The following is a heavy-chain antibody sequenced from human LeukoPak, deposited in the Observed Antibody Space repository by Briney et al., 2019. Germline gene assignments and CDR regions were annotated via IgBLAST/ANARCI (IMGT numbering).Heavy chain of an antibody. D-gene: IGHD3-22*01. CDR3: ARDVTLYDKYWEVDN. Sequence: GGSLRLSCAASGFNFKSYWMSLLRQAPGKGLEWVADIKEDGEKQYYADSVKGRFTIPRDNAKNSLYLQMNSLRVEDMAVYYCARDVTLYDKYWEVDNWGPGTLVTVSS. V-gene: IGHV3-7*01. J-gene: IGHJ4*02. CDR1: GFNFKSYW. CDR2: IKEDGEKQ.